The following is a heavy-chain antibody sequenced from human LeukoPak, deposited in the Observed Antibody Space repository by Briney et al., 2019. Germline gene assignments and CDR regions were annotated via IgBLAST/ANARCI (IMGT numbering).Heavy chain of an antibody. Sequence: GGSLRLSCAASGFIFINYAMSLVRQAPGKGLEWGSAICGRDGYTYYADSVKVRFTVSRDDPKNTLYLQMHTLRVADTAVYYCAKWGDYDILTGYYDSDYWGHGTLVTVSS. D-gene: IGHD3-9*01. CDR1: GFIFINYA. V-gene: IGHV3-23*01. J-gene: IGHJ4*01. CDR2: ICGRDGYT. CDR3: AKWGDYDILTGYYDSDY.